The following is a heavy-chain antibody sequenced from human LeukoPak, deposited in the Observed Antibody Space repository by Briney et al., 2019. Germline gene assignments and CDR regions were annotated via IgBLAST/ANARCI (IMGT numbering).Heavy chain of an antibody. D-gene: IGHD1-26*01. CDR2: ISYDGSNK. Sequence: GGSLRLSCAASGFTFSSYSMNWVRQAPGKGLEWAALISYDGSNKYYADSVKGRFTISRDNSKNTLYLQMNSLRAEDTAVYYCARVAEWELRGPYRDAFDIWGQGTMVTVSS. J-gene: IGHJ3*02. CDR3: ARVAEWELRGPYRDAFDI. CDR1: GFTFSSYS. V-gene: IGHV3-30*03.